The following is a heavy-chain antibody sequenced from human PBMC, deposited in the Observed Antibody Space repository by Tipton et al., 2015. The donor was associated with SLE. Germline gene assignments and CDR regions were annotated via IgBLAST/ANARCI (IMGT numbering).Heavy chain of an antibody. J-gene: IGHJ1*01. D-gene: IGHD6-13*01. Sequence: SLRLSCAASGFTFSSYSMNWVRQAPGKGLEWVSCISSSSSTIYYADSVKGRFTISRDNAKNSLYLQMNSLRAEDTAVYYCASPRTLGQQLVQGYFQHWGQGTLVTVSS. CDR3: ASPRTLGQQLVQGYFQH. V-gene: IGHV3-48*01. CDR2: ISSSSSTI. CDR1: GFTFSSYS.